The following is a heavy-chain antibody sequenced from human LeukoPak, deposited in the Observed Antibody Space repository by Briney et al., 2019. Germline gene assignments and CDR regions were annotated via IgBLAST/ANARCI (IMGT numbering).Heavy chain of an antibody. CDR2: SDPEDGET. Sequence: ASVKVSCKVSGYTLTELSMHWVRQAPGKGLEWMGGSDPEDGETIYAQKFQGRVTMTEDTSTDTAYMELSSLRSEDTAVYCCATDKRIAVAGTNYYYGMDVWGQGTTVTVSS. V-gene: IGHV1-24*01. D-gene: IGHD6-19*01. J-gene: IGHJ6*02. CDR3: ATDKRIAVAGTNYYYGMDV. CDR1: GYTLTELS.